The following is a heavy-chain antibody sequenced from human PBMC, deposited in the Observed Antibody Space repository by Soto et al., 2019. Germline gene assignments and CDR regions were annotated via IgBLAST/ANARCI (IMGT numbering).Heavy chain of an antibody. CDR2: INPSGGT. Sequence: QVQLQQWGAGLLKPSETLSLTCAVYGGAFSGYYWTWIRQAPGKGLEWIGEINPSGGTNYTSSLKISLPISVDTSKDPFSLILSSVTAADTAVYYCARDRQYYHFWGGYETEGPYGMDVWGQGTTVSVSS. J-gene: IGHJ6*02. D-gene: IGHD3-3*02. CDR3: ARDRQYYHFWGGYETEGPYGMDV. CDR1: GGAFSGYY. V-gene: IGHV4-34*02.